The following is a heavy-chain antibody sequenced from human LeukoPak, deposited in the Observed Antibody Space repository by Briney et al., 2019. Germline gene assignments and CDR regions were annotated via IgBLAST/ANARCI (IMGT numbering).Heavy chain of an antibody. D-gene: IGHD3-3*02. CDR2: IYYSGST. CDR1: GGSISRYY. J-gene: IGHJ6*02. CDR3: ARVSIVYGMDV. Sequence: SETLSLTCTVSGGSISRYYWSWIRQPPGKGLEWIGYIYYSGSTNYNPSLKSRVSISIDTSKNQFSLKLSSVTAADTAVYYCARVSIVYGMDVWGQGPTVTVSS. V-gene: IGHV4-59*01.